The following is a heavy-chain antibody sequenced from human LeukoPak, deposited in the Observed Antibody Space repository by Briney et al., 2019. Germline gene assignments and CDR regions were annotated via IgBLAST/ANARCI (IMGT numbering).Heavy chain of an antibody. J-gene: IGHJ6*03. D-gene: IGHD6-6*01. CDR2: IIPIFGTA. CDR3: ARSITARPQGYYYYYYMGV. CDR1: GGTFSSYA. Sequence: SVKVSCKASGGTFSSYAISWVRQAPGQGLEWMGRIIPIFGTANYAQKFQGRVTITTDESTSTAYMELSSLRSEDTAVYYCARSITARPQGYYYYYYMGVWGKGTTVTVSS. V-gene: IGHV1-69*05.